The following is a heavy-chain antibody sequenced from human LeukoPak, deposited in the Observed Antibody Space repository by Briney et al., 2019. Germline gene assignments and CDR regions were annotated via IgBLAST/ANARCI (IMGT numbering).Heavy chain of an antibody. CDR3: ARDGGLQFGYFDY. J-gene: IGHJ4*02. CDR2: IYHSGST. D-gene: IGHD5-24*01. V-gene: IGHV4-30-2*01. Sequence: YIYHSGSTYYNPSLKSRVTISVDRSKNQFSLKLSSVTAADTAVYYCARDGGLQFGYFDYWGQGTLVTVSS.